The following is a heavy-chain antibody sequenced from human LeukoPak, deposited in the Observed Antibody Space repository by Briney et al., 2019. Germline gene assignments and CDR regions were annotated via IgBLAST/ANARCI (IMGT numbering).Heavy chain of an antibody. CDR1: GGSISSYY. D-gene: IGHD3-10*01. CDR2: IYTSGST. CDR3: ARGRRGVIIIDYFDY. Sequence: PSETLSLTCTVSGGSISSYYWSWIRQPAGKGLEWIGRIYTSGSTNYNPSLKSRVTMSVDTSKNQFSLKLSSVTAADTAVYYCARGRRGVIIIDYFDYWGQGTLVTVSS. J-gene: IGHJ4*02. V-gene: IGHV4-4*07.